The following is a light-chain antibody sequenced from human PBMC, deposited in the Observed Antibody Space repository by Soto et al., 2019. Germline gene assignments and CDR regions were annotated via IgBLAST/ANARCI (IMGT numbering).Light chain of an antibody. CDR3: SSYTSSSTFAV. V-gene: IGLV2-14*01. J-gene: IGLJ2*01. CDR2: DVS. CDR1: SSDVGGYNY. Sequence: QSALTQPASVSGSPGQSITISCTGTSSDVGGYNYVSWYQQHPGKAPKIMIYDVSNRPSGISNRFSGSKSGTTASLTISGLQAENEADYYCSSYTSSSTFAVFGGGTKLTGL.